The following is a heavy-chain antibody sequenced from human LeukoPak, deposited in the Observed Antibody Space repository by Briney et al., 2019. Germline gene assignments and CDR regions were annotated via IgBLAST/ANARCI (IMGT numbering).Heavy chain of an antibody. Sequence: SETLSLTCTVSGVSISSYYWSWIRQPPGKGLEWIGYIYYSGSTNYNPSLKSRVTISIDTSKNQFSLKLTSVTAADTAVYYCARRNDFGIWGQGTMVTVSS. CDR3: ARRNDFGI. J-gene: IGHJ3*02. CDR1: GVSISSYY. CDR2: IYYSGST. V-gene: IGHV4-59*08.